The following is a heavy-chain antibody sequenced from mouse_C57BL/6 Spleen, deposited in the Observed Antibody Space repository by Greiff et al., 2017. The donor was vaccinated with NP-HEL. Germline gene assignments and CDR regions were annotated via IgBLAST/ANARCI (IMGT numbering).Heavy chain of an antibody. V-gene: IGHV1-74*01. D-gene: IGHD1-1*01. CDR1: GYTFTSYW. J-gene: IGHJ1*03. Sequence: QVHVKQPGAELVKPGASVKVSCKASGYTFTSYWMHWVKQRPGQGLEWIGRIHPSDSDTNYNQKFKGKATLTVDKSSSTAYMQLSSLTSEDSAVYYCATTGVAHWYFDVWGTGTTVTVSS. CDR3: ATTGVAHWYFDV. CDR2: IHPSDSDT.